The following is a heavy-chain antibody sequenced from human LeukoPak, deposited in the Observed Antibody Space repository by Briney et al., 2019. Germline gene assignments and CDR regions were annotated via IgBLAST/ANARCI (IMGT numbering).Heavy chain of an antibody. Sequence: GASVKVSCKASGYTFTGYYMHWVRQAPGQGLEWMGWINPNSGGTNYAQKFQGRVTMTRDTSISTAYMELSRLRSDDTAVYYCARDRGRRITIFGVVTPHDAFDIWGQGTMVTVSS. D-gene: IGHD3-3*01. CDR1: GYTFTGYY. V-gene: IGHV1-2*02. CDR2: INPNSGGT. J-gene: IGHJ3*02. CDR3: ARDRGRRITIFGVVTPHDAFDI.